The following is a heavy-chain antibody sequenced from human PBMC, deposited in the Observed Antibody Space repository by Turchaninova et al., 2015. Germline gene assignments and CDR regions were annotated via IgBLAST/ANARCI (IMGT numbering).Heavy chain of an antibody. CDR3: ARGFESQPNWFDP. Sequence: QVPLVQSGAEVKKPGASVKVSGMASGYTFTRYDMHWVRQAPGQGLEWMGRINPNSGDTNYAQKVQVRVTMTRDTSINTAYMEVSGLTSDDTAVYYCARGFESQPNWFDPWGQGTLVTVSS. D-gene: IGHD1-1*01. CDR1: GYTFTRYD. V-gene: IGHV1-2*06. J-gene: IGHJ5*02. CDR2: INPNSGDT.